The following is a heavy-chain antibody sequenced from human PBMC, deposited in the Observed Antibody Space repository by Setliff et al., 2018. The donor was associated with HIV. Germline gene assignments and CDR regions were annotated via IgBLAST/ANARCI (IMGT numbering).Heavy chain of an antibody. J-gene: IGHJ3*02. CDR1: GGTFTNYY. V-gene: IGHV1-46*01. CDR3: ARDPSYSPYYDFWSGYYPHDALDI. CDR2: INPSGGST. Sequence: ASVKVSCKASGGTFTNYYMHWVRQAPGQGLEWMGIINPSGGSTSYAQKFQGRVTMTRDTSTSTVYMELSSLRSEDTAIYYCARDPSYSPYYDFWSGYYPHDALDIWGQGTMVTVSS. D-gene: IGHD3-3*01.